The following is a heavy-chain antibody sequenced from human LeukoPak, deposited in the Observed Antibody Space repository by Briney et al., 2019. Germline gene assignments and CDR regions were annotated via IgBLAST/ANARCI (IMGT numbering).Heavy chain of an antibody. CDR3: ARVPTLGYCTVGSCYRFDF. V-gene: IGHV1-8*01. J-gene: IGHJ4*02. Sequence: ASVKVSCTTSGYAFTSNDINWVRQATGRGLEWMGWMNPNSGVSGYAQKFQRIVTMTRDTSISTAYMALSSLRSDDTAVSYCARVPTLGYCTVGSCYRFDFWGQGTPVTVSS. CDR2: MNPNSGVS. D-gene: IGHD2-15*01. CDR1: GYAFTSND.